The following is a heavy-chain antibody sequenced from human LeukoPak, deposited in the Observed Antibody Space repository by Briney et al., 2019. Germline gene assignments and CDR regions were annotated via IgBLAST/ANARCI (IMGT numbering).Heavy chain of an antibody. J-gene: IGHJ4*02. CDR2: IYYGGST. CDR3: ARHAPITIFGVVTVFDY. D-gene: IGHD3-3*01. CDR1: GGSISSSSYY. V-gene: IGHV4-39*01. Sequence: SETLSLTCTVSGGSISSSSYYWGWIRQPPGKGLEWIGSIYYGGSTYYNPSLKSRVTISVDTSKNQFSLKLSSVTAADTAVYYCARHAPITIFGVVTVFDYWGQGTLVTVSS.